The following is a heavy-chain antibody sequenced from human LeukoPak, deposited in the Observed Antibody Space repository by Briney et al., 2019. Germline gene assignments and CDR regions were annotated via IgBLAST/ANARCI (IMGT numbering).Heavy chain of an antibody. J-gene: IGHJ3*02. D-gene: IGHD2/OR15-2a*01. CDR3: ARGHVTASAHDDAFDI. V-gene: IGHV3-21*01. CDR1: GFTFSSYS. Sequence: GGSLRLSCAASGFTFSSYSMNWVRQAPGKGLEWVSSISSSSSYIYYADSVKGRFTISRDNAKNSLYLQMNSLRAEDTAVYYCARGHVTASAHDDAFDIWGQGTMVTVSS. CDR2: ISSSSSYI.